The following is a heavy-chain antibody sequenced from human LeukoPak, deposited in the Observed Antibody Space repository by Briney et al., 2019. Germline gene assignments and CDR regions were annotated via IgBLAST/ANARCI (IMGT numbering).Heavy chain of an antibody. CDR1: GFTFSSYS. CDR2: ISSSSSYM. CDR3: ARDSTLYYFDY. V-gene: IGHV3-21*01. J-gene: IGHJ4*02. Sequence: GGSLRLSCAASGFTFSSYSMNWVRQAPGKGLEWVSSISSSSSYMYYADSVKGRFTISRDNAKNSLYLQMNSLRAEDTAVYYCARDSTLYYFDYWGQGTLVTVSS.